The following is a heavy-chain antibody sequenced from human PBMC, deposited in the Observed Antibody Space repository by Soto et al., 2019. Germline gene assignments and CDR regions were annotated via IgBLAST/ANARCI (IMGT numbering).Heavy chain of an antibody. CDR3: ASRYGGGVDY. CDR2: IYYSGGN. J-gene: IGHJ4*02. Sequence: QVQLLESGPGLVKPSETLSLTCTVSGGSISSDYWCWIRQPPGKGLEWIGYIYYSGGNKYNPSLKRRVPISVGTSKNQFSLKLSSVTAADAAVYYAASRYGGGVDYWGQGSLVTVSS. D-gene: IGHD3-10*01. CDR1: GGSISSDY. V-gene: IGHV4-59*08.